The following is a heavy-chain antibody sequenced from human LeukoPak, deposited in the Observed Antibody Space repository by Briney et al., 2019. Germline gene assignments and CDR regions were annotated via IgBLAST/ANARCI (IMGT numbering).Heavy chain of an antibody. CDR3: ARGRGSGWYDAFDI. CDR1: GFTFSSHG. CDR2: IWYDGSNK. V-gene: IGHV3-33*01. Sequence: PVGSLRLSCAASGFTFSSHGMHWVRQAPGRGLEWVAVIWYDGSNKFYADSVRGRFTISRDNSKNTLYVQMDSLRAEDTAVYYCARGRGSGWYDAFDIWGQGTMVTVSS. D-gene: IGHD6-19*01. J-gene: IGHJ3*02.